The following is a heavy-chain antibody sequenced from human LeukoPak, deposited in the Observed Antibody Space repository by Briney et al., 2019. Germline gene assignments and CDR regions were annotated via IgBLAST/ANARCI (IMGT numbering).Heavy chain of an antibody. CDR1: GYSFTTYW. D-gene: IGHD1-26*01. J-gene: IGHJ5*02. CDR2: IDPSDSYT. V-gene: IGHV5-10-1*01. CDR3: ARRIVGATPWFDP. Sequence: GESLKISCKGSGYSFTTYWISWVRQMPGKGLEWMGEIDPSDSYTNYSPSFQGHVTISADKSIGTASLQWNSLKASDTAIYYYARRIVGATPWFDPWGQGTLVTVSS.